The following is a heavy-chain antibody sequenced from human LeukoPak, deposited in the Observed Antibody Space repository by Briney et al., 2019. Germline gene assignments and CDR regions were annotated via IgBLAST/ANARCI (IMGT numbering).Heavy chain of an antibody. Sequence: GGSLRLSCAASGFIFSNAWMSWVRRAPGKGLEWVGFIRSKAYGGTTEYAASVKGRFTISRDDSKSIAYLQMSGLKTEDTALYYCTRASYAGSYYTYYFDYWGQGTLVAVSS. V-gene: IGHV3-49*04. CDR2: IRSKAYGGTT. D-gene: IGHD1-26*01. J-gene: IGHJ4*02. CDR1: GFIFSNAW. CDR3: TRASYAGSYYTYYFDY.